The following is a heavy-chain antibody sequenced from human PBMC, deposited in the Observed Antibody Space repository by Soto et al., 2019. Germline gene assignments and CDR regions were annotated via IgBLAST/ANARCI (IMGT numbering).Heavy chain of an antibody. CDR3: ARDDNQLDSSGTIDY. V-gene: IGHV1-69*13. Sequence: SVKVSCKASGGTFSSYAISWVRQAPGQGLEWMGGIIPIFGTANYAQKFQGRVTITADESTSTAYMELSSLRSDDTAVYYCARDDNQLDSSGTIDYWGQGTLVTVSS. CDR1: GGTFSSYA. D-gene: IGHD3-22*01. CDR2: IIPIFGTA. J-gene: IGHJ4*02.